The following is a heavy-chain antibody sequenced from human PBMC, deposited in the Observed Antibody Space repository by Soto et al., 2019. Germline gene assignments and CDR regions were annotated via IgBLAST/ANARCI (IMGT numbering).Heavy chain of an antibody. CDR2: INPNSGGT. V-gene: IGHV1-2*02. Sequence: ASVKVSCKASGYTFTGYYMHWVRQAPGQGLEWMGWINPNSGGTNYAQKFQGRVTMTRDTSISTAYMELSRLRSDDTAVYYCARLRSIAVAGTKFFDYWGQGTLVTVSS. CDR3: ARLRSIAVAGTKFFDY. D-gene: IGHD6-19*01. CDR1: GYTFTGYY. J-gene: IGHJ4*02.